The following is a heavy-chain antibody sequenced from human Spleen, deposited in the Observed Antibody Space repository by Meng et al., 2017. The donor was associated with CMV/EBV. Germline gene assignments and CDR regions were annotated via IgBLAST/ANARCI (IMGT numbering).Heavy chain of an antibody. J-gene: IGHJ6*02. CDR2: IGTAGDT. V-gene: IGHV3-13*01. CDR3: ARDRDGMDV. Sequence: GESLKISCAASGFTFSSYDMHWVRQATGKGLEWVSAIGTAGDTYYPGSVKGRFTISRDNAKNSLYLQMNSLRAGDTAVYYCARDRDGMDVWGQGTTVTVSS. CDR1: GFTFSSYD.